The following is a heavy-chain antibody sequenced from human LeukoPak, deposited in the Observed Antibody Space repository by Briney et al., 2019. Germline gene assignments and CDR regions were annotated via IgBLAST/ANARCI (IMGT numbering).Heavy chain of an antibody. J-gene: IGHJ4*02. D-gene: IGHD5-24*01. CDR3: AKDRDGYDFDY. CDR1: GFTFSSYE. Sequence: GGSLRLSCAASGFTFSSYEMNWVRQAPGKGLEWVSAISGSGGSTYYADSVKGRFTISRDNSKNTLYLQMNSLRAEDTAVYYCAKDRDGYDFDYWGQGTLVTVSS. V-gene: IGHV3-23*01. CDR2: ISGSGGST.